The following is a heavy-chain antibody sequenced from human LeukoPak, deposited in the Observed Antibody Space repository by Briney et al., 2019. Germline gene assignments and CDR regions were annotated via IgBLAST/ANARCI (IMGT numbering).Heavy chain of an antibody. CDR1: GGSISSSSYY. D-gene: IGHD2-2*01. CDR3: ARGRGVVVVPAAFSFDY. J-gene: IGHJ4*02. V-gene: IGHV4-39*07. Sequence: SETLSLTCTVSGGSISSSSYYWSWIRQPPGKGLEWIGEINHSGSTNYNPSLKSRVTISVDTSKNQFSLKLSSVTAADTAVYYCARGRGVVVVPAAFSFDYWGQGTLVTVSS. CDR2: INHSGST.